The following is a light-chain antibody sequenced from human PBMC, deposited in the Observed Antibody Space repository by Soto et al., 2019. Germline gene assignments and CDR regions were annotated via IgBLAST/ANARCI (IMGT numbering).Light chain of an antibody. CDR3: QQYEDWPLT. V-gene: IGKV3-15*01. CDR1: QSVSSN. CDR2: GAS. J-gene: IGKJ4*01. Sequence: ETVMTQSPATLSVSPGERATLSCRASQSVSSNLAWYQQKTGQAPRLLIYGASTRATGIPARFSGSGSGTEFTLTISSLQSEDLAVYYCQQYEDWPLTFGGGTKVEIK.